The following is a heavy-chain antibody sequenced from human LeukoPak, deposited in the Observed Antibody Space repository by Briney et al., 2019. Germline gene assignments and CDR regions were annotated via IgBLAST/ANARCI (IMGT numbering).Heavy chain of an antibody. V-gene: IGHV3-15*01. CDR2: IKSKTDGGTT. Sequence: GGSLRLSCAASGFTFSNAWMSWVRQAPGKGLEWVGRIKSKTDGGTTDYAAPVKGRFTISRDDSKNTLYLQMNSLKTEDTAVYYCTTDTYYDFWSGRQSGGYWGQGTLVTVSS. J-gene: IGHJ4*02. CDR1: GFTFSNAW. CDR3: TTDTYYDFWSGRQSGGY. D-gene: IGHD3-3*01.